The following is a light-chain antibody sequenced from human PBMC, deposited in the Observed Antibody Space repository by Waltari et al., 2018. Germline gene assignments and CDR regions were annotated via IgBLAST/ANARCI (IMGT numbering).Light chain of an antibody. V-gene: IGKV1-33*01. J-gene: IGKJ2*01. CDR3: QQYDILIT. CDR1: QAIRNY. CDR2: GAS. Sequence: DIQMTQSPSSLSASAGDRVTLTCQASQAIRNYLNWYQQKPGKAPKLLIYGASNLETGVPSRFSGSGSGTDFTFTISSLQPEDIATYYCQQYDILITFGQGTKLEIK.